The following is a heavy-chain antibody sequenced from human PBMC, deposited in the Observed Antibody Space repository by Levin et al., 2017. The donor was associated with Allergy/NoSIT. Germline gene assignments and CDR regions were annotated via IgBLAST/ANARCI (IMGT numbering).Heavy chain of an antibody. CDR1: GFTFSDSY. D-gene: IGHD6-6*01. Sequence: GGSPRLSCAASGFTFSDSYMTWIRQAPGKGLEWVSYISSSGSTIYYADSVKGRFTISRDNAKNSLYLQMNSLRAEDTAVYYCARRYSSSGLLGMDVWGQGTTVTVSS. V-gene: IGHV3-11*01. J-gene: IGHJ6*02. CDR3: ARRYSSSGLLGMDV. CDR2: ISSSGSTI.